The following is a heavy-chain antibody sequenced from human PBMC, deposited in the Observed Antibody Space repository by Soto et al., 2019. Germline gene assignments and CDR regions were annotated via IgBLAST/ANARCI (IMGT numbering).Heavy chain of an antibody. V-gene: IGHV1-24*01. CDR3: ATGESRGIAAAGIVLFYYGMDV. J-gene: IGHJ6*02. CDR2: FDPEDGET. D-gene: IGHD6-13*01. Sequence: GASVKVSCKVSGYTLTELSMHWVRQAPGKGLEWMGGFDPEDGETIYAQKFQGRVTMTEDTSTDTAYMELSSLRSEDTAVYYCATGESRGIAAAGIVLFYYGMDVWGQGTTVTVSS. CDR1: GYTLTELS.